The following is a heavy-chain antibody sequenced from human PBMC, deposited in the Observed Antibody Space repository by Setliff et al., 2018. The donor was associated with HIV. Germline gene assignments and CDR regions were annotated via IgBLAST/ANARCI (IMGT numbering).Heavy chain of an antibody. CDR3: ARDVYDYDFGGYFYMDV. J-gene: IGHJ6*03. CDR2: IYTSGST. V-gene: IGHV4-61*09. CDR1: GGSISSGSYF. D-gene: IGHD3-3*01. Sequence: SETLSLTCTVSGGSISSGSYFWTWIRQPAGKGLEWIGHIYTSGSTNYNPSLKSRVTISVDTSKNQFSLKLSSVTAADTATYYCARDVYDYDFGGYFYMDVWGKGTTVTVS.